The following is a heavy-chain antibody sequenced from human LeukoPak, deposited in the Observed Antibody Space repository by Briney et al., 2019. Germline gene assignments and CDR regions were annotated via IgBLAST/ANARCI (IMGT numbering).Heavy chain of an antibody. CDR2: ISSSSSYI. Sequence: PGGSLRLSCAASGFTFSSYSMNWVRQAPGKGLEWVSSISSSSSYIYYADSVKGRFTISRDNAKNSLYLQMNSLRAEDTAVYYCARSRGSSGWYDYFDYWGQGTLVTVSS. V-gene: IGHV3-21*01. CDR3: ARSRGSSGWYDYFDY. J-gene: IGHJ4*02. CDR1: GFTFSSYS. D-gene: IGHD6-19*01.